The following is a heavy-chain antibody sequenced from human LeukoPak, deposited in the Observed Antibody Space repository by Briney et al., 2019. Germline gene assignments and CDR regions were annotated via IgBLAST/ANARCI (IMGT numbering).Heavy chain of an antibody. CDR2: IYYSGST. D-gene: IGHD3-22*01. Sequence: ASETLSLTCTVSGGSISSGGYYWSWIRQHPGKGLEWIGYIYYSGSTYYNPSLKSRVTISVDTSKNQFSLKLSSVTAVDTAVYYCARAVAYYYDSSGNDDAFDIWGQGTMVTVSS. J-gene: IGHJ3*02. CDR3: ARAVAYYYDSSGNDDAFDI. CDR1: GGSISSGGYY. V-gene: IGHV4-31*03.